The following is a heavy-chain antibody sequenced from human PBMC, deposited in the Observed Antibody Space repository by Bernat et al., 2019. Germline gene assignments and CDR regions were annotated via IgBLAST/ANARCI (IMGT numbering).Heavy chain of an antibody. D-gene: IGHD3-10*01. CDR1: GGSISSYY. V-gene: IGHV4-59*01. J-gene: IGHJ5*02. Sequence: QVQLQESGPGLVKPSETLSLTCTVSGGSISSYYWSWIRQPPGKGLEWIGYIYYSGSTNYNPSLKSRVTISVDTSKNQFSLKLSSVTAADTAVYYCARAVWFGGGTWFDPWGQGTLVTVSS. CDR3: ARAVWFGGGTWFDP. CDR2: IYYSGST.